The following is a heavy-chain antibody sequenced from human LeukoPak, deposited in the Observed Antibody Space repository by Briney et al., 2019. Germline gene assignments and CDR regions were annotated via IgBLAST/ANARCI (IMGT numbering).Heavy chain of an antibody. V-gene: IGHV4-59*01. CDR1: GGSISSYY. Sequence: SETLSLTCTVSGGSISSYYWSWIRQPPGKGLEWIGYIYYSGSTNYNPSLKSRVTISVDTSKNQFSLKLSSVTAADTAVYYCARADDLWFGELFLDYWGQGILVTVSS. J-gene: IGHJ4*02. CDR3: ARADDLWFGELFLDY. D-gene: IGHD3-10*01. CDR2: IYYSGST.